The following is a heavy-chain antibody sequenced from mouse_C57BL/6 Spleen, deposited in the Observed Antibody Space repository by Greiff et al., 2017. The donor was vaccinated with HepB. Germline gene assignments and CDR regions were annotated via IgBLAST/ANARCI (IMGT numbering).Heavy chain of an antibody. V-gene: IGHV1-53*01. CDR2: INPSNGGT. D-gene: IGHD1-1*01. CDR1: GYTFTSYW. Sequence: QVQLKQPGTELVKPGASVKLSCKASGYTFTSYWMHWVKQRPGQGLEWIGNINPSNGGTNYNEKFKSKATLTVDKSSSTAYMQLSSLTSEDSAVYYCARLTTVVEGGYFDVWGTGTTVTVSS. CDR3: ARLTTVVEGGYFDV. J-gene: IGHJ1*03.